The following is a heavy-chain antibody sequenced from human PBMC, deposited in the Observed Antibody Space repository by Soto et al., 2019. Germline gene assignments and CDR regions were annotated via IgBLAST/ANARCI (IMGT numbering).Heavy chain of an antibody. CDR1: GGSFSGYY. J-gene: IGHJ3*02. V-gene: IGHV4-34*01. D-gene: IGHD2-8*01. CDR2: INHSGST. Sequence: SETLSLTCAVYGGSFSGYYWSWIRQPPGKWLEWIGEINHSGSTNYNPSLKSRVTISVDTSKNQFSLKLSSVTAADTAVYYCARVVWAFDIWGQGXMVT. CDR3: ARVVWAFDI.